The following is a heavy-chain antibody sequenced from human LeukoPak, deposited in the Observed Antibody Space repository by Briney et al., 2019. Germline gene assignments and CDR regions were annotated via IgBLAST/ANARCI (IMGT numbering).Heavy chain of an antibody. CDR3: AKDNRDGYNYFDY. J-gene: IGHJ4*02. V-gene: IGHV3-23*01. CDR2: ISGSGGST. Sequence: HPGGSLRLSCAASGFTFSSYAMSWVRQAPGKGLEWVSVISGSGGSTYYADSVKGRFTISRDNSKNTLYLQMNSLRAEDTAVYYCAKDNRDGYNYFDYWGQGTLVTVSS. CDR1: GFTFSSYA. D-gene: IGHD5-24*01.